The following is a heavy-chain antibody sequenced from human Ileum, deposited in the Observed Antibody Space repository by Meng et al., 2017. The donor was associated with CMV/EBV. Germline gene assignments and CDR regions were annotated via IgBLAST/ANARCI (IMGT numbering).Heavy chain of an antibody. CDR3: ATSGRGPKYYFDY. Sequence: QWGQLGGGVKKPGSPVKVSCDASGGTFSSNAISWVRHAPGQGLEWMGVISPIFRTSNYAQKFQGRLTITADESTSTAYMELSSLTSGDTAVYYCATSGRGPKYYFDYWGQGTLVTVSS. J-gene: IGHJ4*02. CDR1: GGTFSSNA. V-gene: IGHV1-69*01. D-gene: IGHD1-14*01. CDR2: ISPIFRTS.